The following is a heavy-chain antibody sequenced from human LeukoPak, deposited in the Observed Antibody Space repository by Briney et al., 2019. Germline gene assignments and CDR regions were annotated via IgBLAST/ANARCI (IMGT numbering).Heavy chain of an antibody. V-gene: IGHV1-18*01. D-gene: IGHD6-13*01. CDR1: GYTFTSYG. Sequence: ASVKVSCKASGYTFTSYGISWVRQAPGQGLEWMGWISAYNGNTNYAQKLQGRVTMTTDTSTSTAYMELRSLRSDDTAVYYCERDRLPAIAAAGFFQSQEDYWGQGTLVTVSS. J-gene: IGHJ4*02. CDR3: ERDRLPAIAAAGFFQSQEDY. CDR2: ISAYNGNT.